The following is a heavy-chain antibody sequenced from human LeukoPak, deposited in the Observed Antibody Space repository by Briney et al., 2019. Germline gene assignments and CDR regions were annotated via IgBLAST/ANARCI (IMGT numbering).Heavy chain of an antibody. J-gene: IGHJ6*02. CDR1: GFTFSTYA. CDR3: AKKVGGVYVMDL. Sequence: GGSLRLSCAASGFTFSTYAMSWVRQAPGKGLEWVSAISGSGGTTYYADSVKGRFTISRDNSKNTLFLQMNSLRAEDTAVYYCAKKVGGVYVMDLWGQGTTVTVSS. D-gene: IGHD3-16*01. V-gene: IGHV3-23*01. CDR2: ISGSGGTT.